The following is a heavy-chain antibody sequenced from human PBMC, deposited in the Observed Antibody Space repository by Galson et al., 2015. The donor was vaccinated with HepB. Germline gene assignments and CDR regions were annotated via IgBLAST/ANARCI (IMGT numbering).Heavy chain of an antibody. CDR1: GFTFSDYY. V-gene: IGHV3-11*06. CDR2: ISSSSSYT. J-gene: IGHJ6*02. Sequence: SLRLSCAASGFTFSDYYMSWIRQAPGKGLEWVSYISSSSSYTNCADSVKGRFTISRDNAKNSLYLQMNSLRAEDTAVYYCARDKYGGYGAGYYYGMDVWGQGTTVTVSS. CDR3: ARDKYGGYGAGYYYGMDV. D-gene: IGHD4-17*01.